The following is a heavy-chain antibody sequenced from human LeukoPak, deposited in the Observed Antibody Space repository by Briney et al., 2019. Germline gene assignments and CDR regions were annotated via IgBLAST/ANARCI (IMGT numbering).Heavy chain of an antibody. D-gene: IGHD2-15*01. V-gene: IGHV3-33*06. J-gene: IGHJ4*02. CDR3: AKDLASYCSGGSCNGLDY. Sequence: GGSLRLSCAASGFTFSSYGMHWVRQAPGKGLEWVAVTWYDGSNKYYADSVKGRFTISRDNSKNTLYLQMNSLRAEDTAVYYCAKDLASYCSGGSCNGLDYWGQGTLVTVSS. CDR1: GFTFSSYG. CDR2: TWYDGSNK.